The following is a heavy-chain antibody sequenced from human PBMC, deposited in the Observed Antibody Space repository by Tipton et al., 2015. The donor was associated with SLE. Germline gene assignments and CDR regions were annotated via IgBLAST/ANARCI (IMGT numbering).Heavy chain of an antibody. V-gene: IGHV4-4*09. CDR2: IYTSGST. CDR1: GGSISSYY. Sequence: TLSLTCTVSGGSISSYYWSWIRQPPGKGLEWIGYIYTSGSTNYNPSLKSRVTISVDTSKNQFSLKLSSVTAADTAVYYCARNGEWELRGYYFDYWGQGTLVTVSS. D-gene: IGHD1-26*01. CDR3: ARNGEWELRGYYFDY. J-gene: IGHJ4*02.